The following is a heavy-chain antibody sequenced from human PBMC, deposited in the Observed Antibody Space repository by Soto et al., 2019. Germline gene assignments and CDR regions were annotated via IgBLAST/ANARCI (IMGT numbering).Heavy chain of an antibody. CDR1: GYTFTTYG. J-gene: IGHJ5*02. V-gene: IGHV1-18*01. D-gene: IGHD2-15*01. CDR3: ARDFYCSRGSRGSCSDCFDP. Sequence: ASVKVSCKASGYTFTTYGISWVRQAPGQGLEWMGWIGAYDGHTNYAQKFQGRATMTIDTSTSTAHMELRSLRSDDTALYYCARDFYCSRGSRGSCSDCFDPWGQGTLVTVSS. CDR2: IGAYDGHT.